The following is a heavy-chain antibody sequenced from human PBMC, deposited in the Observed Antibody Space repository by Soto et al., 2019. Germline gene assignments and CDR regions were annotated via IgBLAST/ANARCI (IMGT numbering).Heavy chain of an antibody. CDR1: GFSFSSFA. CDR3: AKVRVVVTAISEHNFHH. V-gene: IGHV3-30-3*01. J-gene: IGHJ1*01. D-gene: IGHD2-21*02. Sequence: QVQLVESGGGVVQPGRSLRLSCAASGFSFSSFAMHWVRQAPGKGLEWVAFISYDGSNKYYADSVKGRFTISRDYSKNTLYLEMNSLRAEDTAVYYCAKVRVVVTAISEHNFHHWGQGNLVTVSS. CDR2: ISYDGSNK.